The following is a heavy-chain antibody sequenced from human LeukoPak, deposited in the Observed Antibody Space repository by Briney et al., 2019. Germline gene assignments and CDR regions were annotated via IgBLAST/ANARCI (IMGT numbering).Heavy chain of an antibody. D-gene: IGHD3-22*01. CDR2: IYHSGST. V-gene: IGHV4-39*01. Sequence: SETLSLTCTVSGGSISSSSYYWGWIRQPPGKGLEWIGSIYHSGSTYYNPSLKSRVPISVDTAKNQFSLKLSSVTAADTAVYYCARHGYYDSSGYYSSFDYWGQGTLVTVSS. J-gene: IGHJ4*02. CDR1: GGSISSSSYY. CDR3: ARHGYYDSSGYYSSFDY.